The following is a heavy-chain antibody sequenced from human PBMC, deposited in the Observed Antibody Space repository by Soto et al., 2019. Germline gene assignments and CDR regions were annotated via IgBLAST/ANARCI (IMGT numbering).Heavy chain of an antibody. CDR2: SNAGNGNT. J-gene: IGHJ6*02. Sequence: ASVKVSCKASGYTFTSYAMHWVRQAPGQRLEWMGWSNAGNGNTKYSQKFQGRVTITRDTSASTAYMELSSLRSEDTAVYYCARSAGYSSSWYGRYYGMDVWGQGTTVTVSS. CDR3: ARSAGYSSSWYGRYYGMDV. D-gene: IGHD6-13*01. V-gene: IGHV1-3*01. CDR1: GYTFTSYA.